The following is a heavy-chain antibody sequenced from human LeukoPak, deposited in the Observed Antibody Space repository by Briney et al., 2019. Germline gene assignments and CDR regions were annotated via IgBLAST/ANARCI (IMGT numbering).Heavy chain of an antibody. J-gene: IGHJ4*02. Sequence: PSETLSLTCTVSGGSISSYYWGWIRQPPGKGLEWIGSFYYSGSTYYNPSLKSRVTISVDTSKNQFSLRVSSVTAADTAVYYCARQAYSSSWSYWGQGTLVTVSS. D-gene: IGHD6-13*01. CDR3: ARQAYSSSWSY. CDR1: GGSISSYY. V-gene: IGHV4-39*01. CDR2: FYYSGST.